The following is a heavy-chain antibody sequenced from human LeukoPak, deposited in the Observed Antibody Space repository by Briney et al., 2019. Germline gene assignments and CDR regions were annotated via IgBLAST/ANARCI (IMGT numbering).Heavy chain of an antibody. Sequence: PGGSLRLSCAASGFTFSSYGMHWVRQAPGKGLEWVAVIWYDGSNKYYADSVKGRFTISRDSSKNTLYLQMNSLRAEDTAVYYCARSGVLLWFGELSPPDYWGQGTLVTVSS. CDR3: ARSGVLLWFGELSPPDY. V-gene: IGHV3-33*01. CDR1: GFTFSSYG. CDR2: IWYDGSNK. J-gene: IGHJ4*02. D-gene: IGHD3-10*01.